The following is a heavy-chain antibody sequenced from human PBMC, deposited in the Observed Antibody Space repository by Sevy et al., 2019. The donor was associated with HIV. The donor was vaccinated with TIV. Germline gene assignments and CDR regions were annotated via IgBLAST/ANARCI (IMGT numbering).Heavy chain of an antibody. CDR1: GGSISSSSHY. J-gene: IGHJ4*02. V-gene: IGHV4-39*01. CDR2: FSYIGST. D-gene: IGHD2-15*01. CDR3: TGHRIVGPFDY. Sequence: SETLSLTCTVSGGSISSSSHYWGWIRQPPGKGLEWIGSFSYIGSTYYNPSLKSPVTVSVDTSMNQFSLKLSSVAAADTAVYYCTGHRIVGPFDYWGQGTLVTVSS.